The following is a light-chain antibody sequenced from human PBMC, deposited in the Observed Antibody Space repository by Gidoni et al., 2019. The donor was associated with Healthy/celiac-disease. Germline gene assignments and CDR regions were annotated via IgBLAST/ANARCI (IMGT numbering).Light chain of an antibody. Sequence: EIVLTPSPATLSLSPGERATLSCRASQSVSSYLAWYQQKPGPAPRLLIYDASNRATGIPARFSGSGSGTDFTLTISSLEPEDFAVYYCQQRSNWPPWTFXXXTKVEIK. CDR2: DAS. J-gene: IGKJ1*01. CDR3: QQRSNWPPWT. V-gene: IGKV3-11*01. CDR1: QSVSSY.